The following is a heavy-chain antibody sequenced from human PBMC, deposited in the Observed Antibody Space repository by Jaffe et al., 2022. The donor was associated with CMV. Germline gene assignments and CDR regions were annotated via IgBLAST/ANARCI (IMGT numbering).Heavy chain of an antibody. CDR2: ISGSGGST. D-gene: IGHD6-19*01. J-gene: IGHJ6*03. CDR3: ARDSSGWPEYYYYMDV. CDR1: GFTFSSYA. Sequence: EVQLVESGGGLVQPGGSLRLSCAASGFTFSSYAMSWVRQAPGKGLEWVSAISGSGGSTYYADSVKGRFTISRDNSKNTLYLQMNSLRAEDTAVYYCARDSSGWPEYYYYMDVWGKGTTVTVSS. V-gene: IGHV3-23*04.